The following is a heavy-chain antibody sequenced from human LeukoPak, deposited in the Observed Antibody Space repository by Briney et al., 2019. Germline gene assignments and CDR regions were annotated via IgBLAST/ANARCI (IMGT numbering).Heavy chain of an antibody. J-gene: IGHJ5*02. CDR2: IYSSGST. Sequence: SETLSLTCTVSGGSIRSYYWSWIRQPAGKGLEWIGRIYSSGSTNYNPSLKSRVTMSVDTSKNQFSPKLSSVTAADTAVYYCARDFHSYGDHYWFDPWGQGTLVTVSS. CDR3: ARDFHSYGDHYWFDP. V-gene: IGHV4-4*07. D-gene: IGHD4-17*01. CDR1: GGSIRSYY.